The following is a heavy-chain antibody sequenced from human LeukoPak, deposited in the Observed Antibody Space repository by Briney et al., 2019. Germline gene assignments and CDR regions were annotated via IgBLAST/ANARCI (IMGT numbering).Heavy chain of an antibody. J-gene: IGHJ4*02. CDR2: ISAYNGNT. CDR1: GYTFTSYG. Sequence: GASVKVSCKTSGYTFTSYGISWVRQAPGQGLEWMGWISAYNGNTNYAQKLQGRVTMTTDTSTSTAYMELRSLRSDDTAVYYCARDKAPEERTPGDYWGQGTLVTVSS. CDR3: ARDKAPEERTPGDY. D-gene: IGHD1-1*01. V-gene: IGHV1-18*01.